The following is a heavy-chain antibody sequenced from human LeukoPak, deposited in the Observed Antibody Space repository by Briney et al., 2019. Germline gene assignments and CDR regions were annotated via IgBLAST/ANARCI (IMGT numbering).Heavy chain of an antibody. CDR1: GYTFISHG. CDR3: ARADGWEAAAGTGGIRFQH. Sequence: ASVKVSCKASGYTFISHGISWVRQAPGQGLEWMGWISGYTGKTNYAQKLQGRITMTTDTSTSSAYMDLRSLRSDDTAVYYCARADGWEAAAGTGGIRFQHWGQGTLVTVSS. J-gene: IGHJ1*01. CDR2: ISGYTGKT. D-gene: IGHD6-13*01. V-gene: IGHV1-18*01.